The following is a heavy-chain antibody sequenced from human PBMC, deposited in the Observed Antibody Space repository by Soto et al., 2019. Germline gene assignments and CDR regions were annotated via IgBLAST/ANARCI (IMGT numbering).Heavy chain of an antibody. J-gene: IGHJ4*02. D-gene: IGHD6-6*01. V-gene: IGHV4-39*01. CDR1: GASITSTTYF. CDR3: AKNLPRAGRFDY. CDR2: IYYSGKH. Sequence: SATLSLTCTLSGASITSTTYFWAWIRKPPGKGLEWVGSIYYSGKHHYNPSLKSRVTISVDRSKNQFSLQMSSVTAADTAIYYCAKNLPRAGRFDYWGQGSLVTVS.